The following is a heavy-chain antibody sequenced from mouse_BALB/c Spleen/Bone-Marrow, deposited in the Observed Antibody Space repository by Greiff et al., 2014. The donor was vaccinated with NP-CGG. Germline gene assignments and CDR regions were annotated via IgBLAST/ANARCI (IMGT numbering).Heavy chain of an antibody. Sequence: VQLQQSGPELVRPGVSVKISCKGSGYTFTDYAMHWVKQSHAKSLGWIGVISTYSGNTNYNQKFKGKATMTVDKSSSTAYMELARLTSEDSAIYYCARGSYYDPAWFAYWGQGTLVTVSA. CDR1: GYTFTDYA. J-gene: IGHJ3*01. D-gene: IGHD2-4*01. V-gene: IGHV1-67*01. CDR3: ARGSYYDPAWFAY. CDR2: ISTYSGNT.